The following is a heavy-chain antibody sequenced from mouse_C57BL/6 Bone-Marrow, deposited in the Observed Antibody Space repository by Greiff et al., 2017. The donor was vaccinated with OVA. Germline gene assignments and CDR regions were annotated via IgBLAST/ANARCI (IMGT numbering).Heavy chain of an antibody. D-gene: IGHD2-5*01. V-gene: IGHV14-4*01. CDR1: GFNIKDDY. CDR3: TRDYSNSQGY. J-gene: IGHJ4*01. CDR2: IDPENGDT. Sequence: EVKLLESGAELVRPGASVKLSCTASGFNIKDDYMHWVKQRPEQGLEWIGWIDPENGDTEYASKFQGKATITADTSSNTAYLQLSSLTSEDTAVYYCTRDYSNSQGYWGQGTSVTVSS.